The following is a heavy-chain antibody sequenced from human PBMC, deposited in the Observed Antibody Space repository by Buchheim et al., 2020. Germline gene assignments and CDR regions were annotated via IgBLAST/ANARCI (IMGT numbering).Heavy chain of an antibody. J-gene: IGHJ6*02. Sequence: EVQLVESGGGLVQPGGSLRLSCAASGFTFSSYWMSWVRQAPGKGLEWVANIKQDGSEKYYVDSVKGRFTISRDNAKNSLYLQMNSLRAEDTAVYYCARISGSYLYYYYGMDVWGQGTT. V-gene: IGHV3-7*01. CDR1: GFTFSSYW. CDR2: IKQDGSEK. D-gene: IGHD1-26*01. CDR3: ARISGSYLYYYYGMDV.